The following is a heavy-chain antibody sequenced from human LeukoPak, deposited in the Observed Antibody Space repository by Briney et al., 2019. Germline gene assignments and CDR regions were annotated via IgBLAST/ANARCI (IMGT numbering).Heavy chain of an antibody. D-gene: IGHD6-19*01. CDR3: ARDDSIEQWLVPFDY. CDR2: INPNSGGT. Sequence: ASVKVSCKASGYTFTGYYMHWVRQAPGQGLEWMGWINPNSGGTNYAQKFQGRVTMTRDTSINTAYMELSRLRSDDTAVYYCARDDSIEQWLVPFDYWGQGTLVTVSS. J-gene: IGHJ4*02. CDR1: GYTFTGYY. V-gene: IGHV1-2*02.